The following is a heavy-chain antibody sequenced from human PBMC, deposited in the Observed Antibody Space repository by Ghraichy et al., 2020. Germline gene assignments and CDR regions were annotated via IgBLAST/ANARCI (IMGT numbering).Heavy chain of an antibody. D-gene: IGHD4-23*01. CDR1: GFSFSGYS. CDR3: ARGSRVVRFYYYDGMDV. Sequence: GGSLRLSCLGSGFSFSGYSMNWVRQSPGKGLEWVSYITSSSRTKYYADSVKGRFTISRDNAQNSLYLQMNSLRDEDTAVYYCARGSRVVRFYYYDGMDVWGQGTTVTVSS. V-gene: IGHV3-48*02. CDR2: ITSSSRTK. J-gene: IGHJ6*02.